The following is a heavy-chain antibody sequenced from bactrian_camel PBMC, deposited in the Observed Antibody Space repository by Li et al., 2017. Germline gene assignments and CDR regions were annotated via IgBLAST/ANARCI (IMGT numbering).Heavy chain of an antibody. CDR2: IHNDGRT. J-gene: IGHJ4*01. V-gene: IGHV3S53*01. CDR1: EYMYCMT. D-gene: IGHD2*01. CDR3: AGSLKGGVWHRMGIYNY. Sequence: HVQLVESGGGSALSGGSLRLSCIASEYMYCMTWFRQAPGNEREGVANIHNDGRTYYVDSVKGRFTISQDNAKDTLYLQMNDLKPDDTAMYYCAGSLKGGVWHRMGIYNYWGQGTQVTVS.